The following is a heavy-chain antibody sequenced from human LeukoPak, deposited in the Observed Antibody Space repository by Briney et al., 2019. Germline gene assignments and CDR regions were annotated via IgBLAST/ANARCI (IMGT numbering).Heavy chain of an antibody. CDR2: IYYSGST. Sequence: SETLSLTCAVSGGSISSGGYSWSWIRQLPGKGLEWIGYIYYSGSTYYNPSLKSRVTISVDTSKNQFSLKLSSVTAADTAVYYCARNYGDYGAHWYFDLWGRGTLVTVSS. D-gene: IGHD4-17*01. V-gene: IGHV4-30-4*07. J-gene: IGHJ2*01. CDR3: ARNYGDYGAHWYFDL. CDR1: GGSISSGGYS.